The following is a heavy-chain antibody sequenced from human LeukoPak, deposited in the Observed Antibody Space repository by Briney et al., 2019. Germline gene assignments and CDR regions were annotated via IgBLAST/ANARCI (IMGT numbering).Heavy chain of an antibody. D-gene: IGHD3-22*01. CDR3: AREIATPYYYDSSGFSWYFDL. CDR1: GASISSYY. J-gene: IGHJ2*01. CDR2: IYTSGST. Sequence: PSETLSLTCTVSGASISSYYWSWIRQPAGKGLEWIGRIYTSGSTNYNPSLKSRVTMSVDTSKNQFSLKLSSVTAADTAVYYCAREIATPYYYDSSGFSWYFDLWGRGTLVTVSS. V-gene: IGHV4-4*07.